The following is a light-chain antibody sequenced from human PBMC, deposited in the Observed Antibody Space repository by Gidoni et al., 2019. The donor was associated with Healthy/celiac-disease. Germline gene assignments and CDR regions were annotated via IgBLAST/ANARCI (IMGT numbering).Light chain of an antibody. Sequence: EIVLTRSPGTLSLSPGERATLSCRASQSLPSRYLAWYQQKPGQAPRLLIYGASSRAPGIPDRFSGSGSGTDFTLTISSLEPGDFAVYYCQQYDTSLLTFGPGTKVDIK. CDR3: QQYDTSLLT. J-gene: IGKJ3*01. V-gene: IGKV3-20*01. CDR2: GAS. CDR1: QSLPSRY.